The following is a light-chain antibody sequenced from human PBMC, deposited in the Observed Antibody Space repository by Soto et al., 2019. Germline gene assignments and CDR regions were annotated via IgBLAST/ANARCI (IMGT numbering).Light chain of an antibody. CDR2: EVS. CDR3: TSYTITATLVL. J-gene: IGLJ3*02. Sequence: QSALTQPASVSGSPGQSITISCTGTSSDVGGYNYVSWYQQHPGKAPKLIIYEVSSRPSGISNRFSGSKSGNTASLTISGLQAEDEADYYCTSYTITATLVLFGGGTQLTVL. CDR1: SSDVGGYNY. V-gene: IGLV2-14*01.